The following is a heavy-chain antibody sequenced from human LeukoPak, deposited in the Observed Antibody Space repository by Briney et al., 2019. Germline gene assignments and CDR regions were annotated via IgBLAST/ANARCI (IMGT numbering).Heavy chain of an antibody. CDR3: ARVGRSGTAYGMDV. CDR1: GFTFSSYG. D-gene: IGHD1-7*01. Sequence: GVSLRLSCAASGFTFSSYGMHWVRQAPGKGLEWVAVIWYDGSNKYYADSVKGRFTISRDNSKNTLYLQMNSLRAEDTAVYYCARVGRSGTAYGMDVWGQGTTVTVSS. CDR2: IWYDGSNK. J-gene: IGHJ6*02. V-gene: IGHV3-33*01.